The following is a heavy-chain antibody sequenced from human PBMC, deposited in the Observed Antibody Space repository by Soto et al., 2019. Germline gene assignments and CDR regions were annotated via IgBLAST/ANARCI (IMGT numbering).Heavy chain of an antibody. Sequence: GGSLRLSFTASGFTFGDYAMSWFRQAPGKGLEWVGFIRSKAYGGTTEYAASVKGRFTISRDDSKSIAYLQMNSLKTEDTAVYYCTRVDFWSGYYTGWDYYYGMDVWGQGTTVTVSS. J-gene: IGHJ6*02. V-gene: IGHV3-49*03. D-gene: IGHD3-3*01. CDR2: IRSKAYGGTT. CDR3: TRVDFWSGYYTGWDYYYGMDV. CDR1: GFTFGDYA.